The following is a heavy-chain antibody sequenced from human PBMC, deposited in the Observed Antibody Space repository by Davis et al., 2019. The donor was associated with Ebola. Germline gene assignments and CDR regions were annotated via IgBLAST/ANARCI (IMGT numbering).Heavy chain of an antibody. J-gene: IGHJ6*02. CDR1: GGSISSYY. Sequence: PSETLSLTCTVSGGSISSYYWSWIRQPPGKGLEWIGYIYYSGSTNYNPSLKSRATISVDTSKNQFSLKLSSVTAADTAVYYCARDRAYCGGDCYYISENYYYGMDVWGQGTTVTVSS. V-gene: IGHV4-59*01. D-gene: IGHD2-21*02. CDR2: IYYSGST. CDR3: ARDRAYCGGDCYYISENYYYGMDV.